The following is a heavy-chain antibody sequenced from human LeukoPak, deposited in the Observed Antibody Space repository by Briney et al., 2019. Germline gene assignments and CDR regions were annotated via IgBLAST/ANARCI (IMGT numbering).Heavy chain of an antibody. Sequence: PGGSLRLSCAASGLTFSNHAMGWVRQAPGKGLEWVANIKEDESEKYYVDSVKGRFTISRDNAKNSLYLQMNSLRAEDTAVYYCVRGRYCNSISCDYFDYWGQGTLVTVSS. D-gene: IGHD2-2*01. CDR2: IKEDESEK. V-gene: IGHV3-7*01. CDR3: VRGRYCNSISCDYFDY. J-gene: IGHJ4*02. CDR1: GLTFSNHA.